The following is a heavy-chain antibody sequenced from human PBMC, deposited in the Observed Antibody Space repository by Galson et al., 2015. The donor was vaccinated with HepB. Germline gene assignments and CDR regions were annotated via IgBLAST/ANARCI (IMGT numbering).Heavy chain of an antibody. CDR1: GFTFDSYA. J-gene: IGHJ4*02. V-gene: IGHV3-23*01. CDR2: ISGSGDGT. D-gene: IGHD2-21*02. Sequence: SLRLSCAASGFTFDSYAMSWVRQAPGKGLEWVSAISGSGDGTYYADSVKGRFTISRDNSKNTLYLQMNSLRAEDTAVYYCAKRHTRFTADPLVNVDCWGQGTLVTVSS. CDR3: AKRHTRFTADPLVNVDC.